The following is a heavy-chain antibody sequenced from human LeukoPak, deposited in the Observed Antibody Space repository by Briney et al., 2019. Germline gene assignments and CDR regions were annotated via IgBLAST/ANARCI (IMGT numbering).Heavy chain of an antibody. D-gene: IGHD2-15*01. V-gene: IGHV3-7*01. CDR2: INQDGSEK. J-gene: IGHJ4*02. CDR3: ARDKEYCSGGSCYFGASFDF. CDR1: GFTFSNYW. Sequence: PGGSLRLSCAASGFTFSNYWMSWVRQAPGKGLEWVANINQDGSEKYSVDSVTGRFTISRDNPKNSLYLQMNNLRGEDTAIYYCARDKEYCSGGSCYFGASFDFWGQGTLVCVSS.